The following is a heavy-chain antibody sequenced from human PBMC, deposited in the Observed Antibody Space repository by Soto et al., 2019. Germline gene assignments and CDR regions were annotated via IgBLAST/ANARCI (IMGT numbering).Heavy chain of an antibody. J-gene: IGHJ4*02. Sequence: QLQLQESGPGLVKPSETLSLTCVVSSGSISTTGDYWVWIRQPPGKGLEWLASIYYTGTTDYNPSLKSRVTISVDTSKNQFSLRMNSVTAADTAVYYCARRATSWFKFDFWGQGTLVTVSS. CDR2: IYYTGTT. V-gene: IGHV4-39*01. D-gene: IGHD2-2*01. CDR3: ARRATSWFKFDF. CDR1: SGSISTTGDY.